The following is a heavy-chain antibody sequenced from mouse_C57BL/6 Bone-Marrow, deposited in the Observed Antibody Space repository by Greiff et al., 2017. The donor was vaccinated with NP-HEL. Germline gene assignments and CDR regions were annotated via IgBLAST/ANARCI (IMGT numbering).Heavy chain of an antibody. Sequence: VQLKESGAELVRPGASVKLSCTASGFNIKDDYMHWVKQRPEQGLEWIGWIDPENGDTEYASKFQGKATITADKSSNTAYLQLSSLTSEDTAVYYCTNPYYYGSSSPCWYFDVWGTGTTVTVSS. CDR3: TNPYYYGSSSPCWYFDV. CDR1: GFNIKDDY. V-gene: IGHV14-4*01. J-gene: IGHJ1*03. D-gene: IGHD1-1*01. CDR2: IDPENGDT.